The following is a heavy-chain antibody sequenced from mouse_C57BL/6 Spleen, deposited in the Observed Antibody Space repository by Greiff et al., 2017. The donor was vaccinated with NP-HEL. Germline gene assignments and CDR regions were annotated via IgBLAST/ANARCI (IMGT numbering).Heavy chain of an antibody. CDR3: TRDAGYYLWYFDV. Sequence: QVQLQQSGAELVRPGASVTLSCKASGYTFTDYEMHWVKQTPVHGLEWIGAIDPETGGTAYNQKFKGKAILTADKSSSTAYMELRSLTSEDSAVYYCTRDAGYYLWYFDVWGTGTTVTVSS. D-gene: IGHD2-3*01. CDR1: GYTFTDYE. J-gene: IGHJ1*03. V-gene: IGHV1-15*01. CDR2: IDPETGGT.